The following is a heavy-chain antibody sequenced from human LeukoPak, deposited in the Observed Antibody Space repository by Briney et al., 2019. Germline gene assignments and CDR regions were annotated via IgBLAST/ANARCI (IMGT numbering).Heavy chain of an antibody. D-gene: IGHD2-2*01. CDR3: ARRRVLSYYYYYGMDV. Sequence: ASVKVSCKASGYTFTSYDINWVRQATGQGLEWMGWMNPNSGSTGYAQKFQGRVTMTRNTSISTAYMELSSLRSEDTAVYYCARRRVLSYYYYYGMDVWGQGTTVTVSS. J-gene: IGHJ6*02. CDR1: GYTFTSYD. V-gene: IGHV1-8*01. CDR2: MNPNSGST.